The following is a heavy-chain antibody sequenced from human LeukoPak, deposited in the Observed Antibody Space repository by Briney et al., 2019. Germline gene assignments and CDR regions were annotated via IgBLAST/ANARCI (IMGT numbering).Heavy chain of an antibody. J-gene: IGHJ6*03. V-gene: IGHV3-7*01. Sequence: GGSLRLSCAASGFTFRSYSLNWVRQAPGKGLEWVANIKQDGSEKYYVDSVKGRFTISRDNAKNSLYLQMNSLRAEDTAVYYCARVMVAKDNYYYYYMDVWGKGTTVTVSS. CDR3: ARVMVAKDNYYYYYMDV. D-gene: IGHD2-8*01. CDR2: IKQDGSEK. CDR1: GFTFRSYS.